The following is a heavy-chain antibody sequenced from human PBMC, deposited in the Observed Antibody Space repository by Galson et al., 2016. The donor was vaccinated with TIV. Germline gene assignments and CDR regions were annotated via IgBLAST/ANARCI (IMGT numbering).Heavy chain of an antibody. J-gene: IGHJ6*02. CDR3: ARRPVVVVAATNGYYYYGMDV. CDR1: GFTFSNYN. D-gene: IGHD2-15*01. CDR2: ISSSSSFI. V-gene: IGHV3-21*01. Sequence: SLRLSCAASGFTFSNYNMNWVRQAPGKGLEWVSSISSSSSFIYYADSAKGRFTISRDNAKNSLYLQMNSLRAEDTAVYYCARRPVVVVAATNGYYYYGMDVWGQGTTVTVSS.